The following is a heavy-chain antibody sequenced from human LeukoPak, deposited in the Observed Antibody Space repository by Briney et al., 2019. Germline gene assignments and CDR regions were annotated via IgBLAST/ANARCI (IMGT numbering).Heavy chain of an antibody. CDR1: GFTFDDYG. D-gene: IGHD2-15*01. Sequence: GGSLRLSCAASGFTFDDYGMNWVRQAPGKGLEWVSGFDWIGNSTSYADSVKGRFTIARDNAKNSLYLQMNSLRAEDTAMYYCARGIEAFDYWGQGTLVTVSA. V-gene: IGHV3-20*04. CDR2: FDWIGNST. CDR3: ARGIEAFDY. J-gene: IGHJ4*02.